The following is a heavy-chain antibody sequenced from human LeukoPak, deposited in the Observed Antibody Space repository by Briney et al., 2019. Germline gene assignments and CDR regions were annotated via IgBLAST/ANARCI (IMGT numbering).Heavy chain of an antibody. CDR3: VRHFYYFDTSGYSNFDS. D-gene: IGHD3-22*01. CDR1: GASIRSSTYY. J-gene: IGHJ4*02. Sequence: PSETLSLTCTVSGASIRSSTYYWGWVRQPPGKGLEYVGSVYYSGTASYNPSLKSRLTISAGTSKNQFSLKLSSVTATDTAMYYCVRHFYYFDTSGYSNFDSWGQGSLVTVSS. V-gene: IGHV4-39*01. CDR2: VYYSGTA.